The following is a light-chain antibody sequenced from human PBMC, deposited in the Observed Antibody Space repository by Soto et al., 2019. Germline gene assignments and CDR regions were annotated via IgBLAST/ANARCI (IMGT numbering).Light chain of an antibody. CDR3: QQYGLSPLMYT. V-gene: IGKV3-20*01. Sequence: EIVLTQSTGTLSLSPGERATLSCRASQSVNSNFLAWYQQKPGQAPRLLIYGASTRAAGVPDRFSGSGSGTDFTLTITRLEPEDVAMYYCQQYGLSPLMYTFGQGTKPVFK. CDR1: QSVNSNF. J-gene: IGKJ2*01. CDR2: GAS.